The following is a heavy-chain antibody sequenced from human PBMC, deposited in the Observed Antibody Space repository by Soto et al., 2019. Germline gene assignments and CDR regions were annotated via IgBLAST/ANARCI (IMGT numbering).Heavy chain of an antibody. CDR2: IYYSGST. J-gene: IGHJ4*02. CDR3: ARQAARGFWSGYYRNMEFDY. CDR1: GGSISSSSYY. V-gene: IGHV4-39*01. Sequence: PSETLSLTCTVSGGSISSSSYYWGWIRQPPGKGLEWIGSIYYSGSTYYNPSLKSRVTISVDTSKNQFSLKLSSVTAADTAVYYCARQAARGFWSGYYRNMEFDYWGQGTLVTAPQ. D-gene: IGHD3-3*01.